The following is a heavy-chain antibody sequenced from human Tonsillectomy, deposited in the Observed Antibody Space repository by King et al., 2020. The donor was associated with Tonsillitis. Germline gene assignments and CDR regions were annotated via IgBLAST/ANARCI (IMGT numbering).Heavy chain of an antibody. CDR3: ARGRSNSYRAYYYYGMDV. D-gene: IGHD5-18*01. Sequence: VQLVESGAEVKKPGSSVKVSCKASGGTFSSYAISWVRQAPGQGLEWMGGIIPIFGTANYAQKFQGRVTITADESTSTAYMELSSLRSEDTAVYYCARGRSNSYRAYYYYGMDVWGQGTTVTVSS. V-gene: IGHV1-69*01. CDR2: IIPIFGTA. CDR1: GGTFSSYA. J-gene: IGHJ6*02.